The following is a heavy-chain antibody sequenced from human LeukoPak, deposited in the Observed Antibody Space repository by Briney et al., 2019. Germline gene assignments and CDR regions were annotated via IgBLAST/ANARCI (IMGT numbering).Heavy chain of an antibody. J-gene: IGHJ4*02. CDR2: IYYSGST. D-gene: IGHD4-17*01. CDR1: GGSISSHY. Sequence: SETLSLTCTVSGGSISSHYWSWIRQPPGKGLEGIGYIYYSGSTNYNPSLKSRVTISVDTSKNQFSLKLSSVTAADTAVYYCARARVSYGDFPAIDYWGQGTLVTVSS. CDR3: ARARVSYGDFPAIDY. V-gene: IGHV4-59*11.